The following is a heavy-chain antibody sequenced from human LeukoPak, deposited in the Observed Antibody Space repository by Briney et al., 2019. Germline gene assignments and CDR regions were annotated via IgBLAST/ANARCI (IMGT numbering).Heavy chain of an antibody. J-gene: IGHJ4*02. CDR3: AQDRAYIQFYF. Sequence: GGSLRLSCAASGFTFSSYSMNWVRQAPGKGLEWVSSISSRSTYIYYADSVKGRFTISRDNSKNTVYLQVNSLRAEDTALYYCAQDRAYIQFYFWGQGTLVTVSS. V-gene: IGHV3-21*04. CDR2: ISSRSTYI. D-gene: IGHD5-18*01. CDR1: GFTFSSYS.